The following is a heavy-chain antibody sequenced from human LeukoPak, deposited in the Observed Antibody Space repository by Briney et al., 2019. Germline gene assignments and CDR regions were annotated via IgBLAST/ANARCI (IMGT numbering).Heavy chain of an antibody. Sequence: GGSLRLSCAASGFTFRTYAMSWVRQAPGKGLEWVANIKQDGSEKYDVDSVKGRFTISRDNAQNSLYLQMNSLRAEDTAVYYCARVYRSSSGYCFDYWGQGTLVTVSS. D-gene: IGHD6-6*01. J-gene: IGHJ4*02. CDR1: GFTFRTYA. CDR3: ARVYRSSSGYCFDY. CDR2: IKQDGSEK. V-gene: IGHV3-7*01.